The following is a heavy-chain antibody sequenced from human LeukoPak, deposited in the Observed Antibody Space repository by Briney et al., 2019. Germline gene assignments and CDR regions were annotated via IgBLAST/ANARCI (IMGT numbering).Heavy chain of an antibody. CDR1: GFTFSSYG. CDR2: ISYDGSNK. Sequence: PGGSLRLSCAASGFTFSSYGMHWVRRAPGKGLEWVAVISYDGSNKYYADSVKGRFTISRDNSKNTLYLQMNSLRAEDTAVYYCALLATVTTAGAFDIWGQGTMVTVSS. D-gene: IGHD4-17*01. J-gene: IGHJ3*02. V-gene: IGHV3-30*03. CDR3: ALLATVTTAGAFDI.